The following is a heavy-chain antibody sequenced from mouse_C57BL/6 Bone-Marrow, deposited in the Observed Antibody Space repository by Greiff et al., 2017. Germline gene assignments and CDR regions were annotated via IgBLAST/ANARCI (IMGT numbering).Heavy chain of an antibody. D-gene: IGHD2-5*01. CDR2: IHPNSGST. J-gene: IGHJ4*01. CDR3: ARKTYYSNWDYAMDY. V-gene: IGHV1-64*01. Sequence: QVQLQQSGAELVKPGASVKLSCKASGYTFTSYWMHWVKQRPGQGLEWIGMIHPNSGSTNYNEKFKSKATLTVDKSSSTAYMQLSSLTSEDSAVYYCARKTYYSNWDYAMDYWGQGTSVTVSS. CDR1: GYTFTSYW.